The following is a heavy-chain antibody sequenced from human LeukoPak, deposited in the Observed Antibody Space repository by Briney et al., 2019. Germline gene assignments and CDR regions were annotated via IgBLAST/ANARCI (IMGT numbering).Heavy chain of an antibody. CDR1: GFTFSNAW. CDR3: TTDTDYGGVYYYGMDV. D-gene: IGHD4-23*01. J-gene: IGHJ6*02. V-gene: IGHV3-15*01. CDR2: SKSKTNGGTT. Sequence: PGGSLRLSCAASGFTFSNAWMSWVRQAPGKGLEWVGRSKSKTNGGTTDYAAPVKGRFTISRDDSKNTLYLQMNSLKTEDTAVYYCTTDTDYGGVYYYGMDVRGQGTTVTVSS.